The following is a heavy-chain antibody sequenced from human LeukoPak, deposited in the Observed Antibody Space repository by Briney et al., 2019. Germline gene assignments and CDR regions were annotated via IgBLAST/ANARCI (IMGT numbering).Heavy chain of an antibody. D-gene: IGHD3-9*01. CDR3: ASSYYDILTGYYSVALDV. CDR2: ISSSSYI. Sequence: PGGSLRLSCAASGFTVSNNYMTWVRQAPGKGLEWVSSISSSSYIYYADSVKGRFTISRDNAKNSLYLQMNSLRAEDTAVYYCASSYYDILTGYYSVALDVWGQGTTVTVSS. CDR1: GFTVSNNY. V-gene: IGHV3-69-1*01. J-gene: IGHJ6*02.